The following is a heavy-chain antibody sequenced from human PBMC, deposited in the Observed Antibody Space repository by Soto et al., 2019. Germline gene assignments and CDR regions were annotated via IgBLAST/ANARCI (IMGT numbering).Heavy chain of an antibody. CDR2: ISSSGSTI. D-gene: IGHD2-21*02. CDR1: EFTFSDYF. V-gene: IGHV3-11*01. Sequence: LRLSCAASEFTFSDYFMAWIRQPPGKGLEWLSYISSSGSTIYYADSVKGRFTISRDNAKNSLYLQMNSLRAEDTALYYCARVTEAYCGGDCCVTDAFDIWGQGTMVTVSS. J-gene: IGHJ3*02. CDR3: ARVTEAYCGGDCCVTDAFDI.